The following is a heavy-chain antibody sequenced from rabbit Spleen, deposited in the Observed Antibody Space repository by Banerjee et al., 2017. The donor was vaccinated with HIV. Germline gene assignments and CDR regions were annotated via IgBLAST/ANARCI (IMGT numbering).Heavy chain of an antibody. Sequence: QQLVESGGGLVKPGASLTLTCKASGFDFSRGYDMCWVRQAPGKGLEWIGCIYTGNVKTYYASWAKGRFTISKTSSTTVTLQMTSLTAADTATYFCARGSGIVGYDLWGPGPLVTVS. CDR3: ARGSGIVGYDL. V-gene: IGHV1S40*01. CDR2: IYTGNVKT. D-gene: IGHD6-1*01. CDR1: GFDFSRGYD. J-gene: IGHJ4*01.